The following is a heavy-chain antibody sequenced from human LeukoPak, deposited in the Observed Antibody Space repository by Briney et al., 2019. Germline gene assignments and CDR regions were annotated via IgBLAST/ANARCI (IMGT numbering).Heavy chain of an antibody. CDR2: ISGSGGST. CDR1: GFTFSSYA. Sequence: GGSLRLSCAASGFTFSSYAMSWVRQAPGKGLEWVSAISGSGGSTYYADSVKGRFTISRDNSKNTLYLQMNSLRAEDTAVYYCAKVSMIGDYYDSSGSDAFDIWGQGTMVTVSS. D-gene: IGHD3-22*01. V-gene: IGHV3-23*01. CDR3: AKVSMIGDYYDSSGSDAFDI. J-gene: IGHJ3*02.